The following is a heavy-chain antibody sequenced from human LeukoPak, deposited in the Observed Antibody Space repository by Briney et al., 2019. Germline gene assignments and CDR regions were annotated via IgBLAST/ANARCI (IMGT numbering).Heavy chain of an antibody. CDR1: GYTFTSYD. V-gene: IGHV1-8*01. D-gene: IGHD3-22*01. CDR2: MNPNSGNT. CDR3: AREIYYYHSSGYQKEYNWFDP. J-gene: IGHJ5*02. Sequence: VASVKVSCKASGYTFTSYDINWVRQATGQGLERMGWMNPNSGNTGYAQKFQSRVTMTRNTSSSTAYMELSSLRSEDTAVYYCAREIYYYHSSGYQKEYNWFDPWGQGTLVTVSS.